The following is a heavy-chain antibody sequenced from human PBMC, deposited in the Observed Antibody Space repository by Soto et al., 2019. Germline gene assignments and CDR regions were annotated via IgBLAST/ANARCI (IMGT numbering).Heavy chain of an antibody. J-gene: IGHJ6*02. CDR2: IIPIFGTA. D-gene: IGHD1-7*01. V-gene: IGHV1-69*13. CDR1: GGTFSSYA. Sequence: ASVKVSCKASGGTFSSYAISWVRQAPGQGLEWMGGIIPIFGTANYAQKFQGRVTITADESTSTAYMELSSLRSEDTAVYYCARLRDLELGHYYYGMDVWGQGTTVTVSS. CDR3: ARLRDLELGHYYYGMDV.